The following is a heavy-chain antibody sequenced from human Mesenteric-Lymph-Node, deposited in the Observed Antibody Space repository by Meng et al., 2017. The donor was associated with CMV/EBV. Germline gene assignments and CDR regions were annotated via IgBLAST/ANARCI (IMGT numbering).Heavy chain of an antibody. CDR1: GGSISSSSYY. V-gene: IGHV4-39*01. D-gene: IGHD3-10*01. CDR2: IYYSGST. CDR3: ARCGEDYYFDY. Sequence: SETLSLTCTVSGGSISSSSYYWGWIRQPPGKGLEWIGSIYYSGSTYYNPSLKSRVTISVDTSKNQFSLKMSSVTAADTAVYYCARCGEDYYFDYWGQGALVTVSS. J-gene: IGHJ4*02.